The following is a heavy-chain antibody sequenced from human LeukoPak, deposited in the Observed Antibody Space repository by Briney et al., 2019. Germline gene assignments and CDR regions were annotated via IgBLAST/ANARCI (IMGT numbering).Heavy chain of an antibody. V-gene: IGHV3-9*01. CDR1: GFTFDDYA. CDR2: ISWNSGSI. Sequence: SLRLSCAASGFTFDDYAVHWVRQAPGKGLEWVSGISWNSGSIGYADSVKGRFTTSRDNAKNSLYLQMNSLRAEDTALYYCAKSLYYYDSSGYYAFDYWGQGTLVTVSP. J-gene: IGHJ4*02. D-gene: IGHD3-22*01. CDR3: AKSLYYYDSSGYYAFDY.